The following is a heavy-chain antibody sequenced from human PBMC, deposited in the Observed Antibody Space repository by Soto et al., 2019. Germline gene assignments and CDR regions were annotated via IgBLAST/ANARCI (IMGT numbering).Heavy chain of an antibody. D-gene: IGHD7-27*01. J-gene: IGHJ4*02. Sequence: QVQLQESGPGLVKPSQTLSLTCSVSGGSITNVNYCWSWIRQSPDLGLEWIGHIYNGGSTYNNPSLEXRXTXSXXTSKNQLSLTLSSVSAADAAVYYCARGPSGDKVDSWGQGTLVTVS. CDR1: GGSITNVNYC. CDR3: ARGPSGDKVDS. CDR2: IYNGGST. V-gene: IGHV4-30-4*01.